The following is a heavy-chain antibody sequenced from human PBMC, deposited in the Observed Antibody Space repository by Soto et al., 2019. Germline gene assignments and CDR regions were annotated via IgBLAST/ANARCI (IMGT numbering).Heavy chain of an antibody. D-gene: IGHD3-3*01. J-gene: IGHJ6*02. CDR3: ARGRLVLRFLEWLLIRDFDYGMDV. CDR2: IYYSGST. V-gene: IGHV4-30-4*01. Sequence: SETLSLTCTVSGGSISSGDYYWSWIRQPPGKGLEWIGYIYYSGSTYYNPSLKSRVTISVDTSKNQFSLKLSSVTAADTAVYYCARGRLVLRFLEWLLIRDFDYGMDVWGQGTTVTVSS. CDR1: GGSISSGDYY.